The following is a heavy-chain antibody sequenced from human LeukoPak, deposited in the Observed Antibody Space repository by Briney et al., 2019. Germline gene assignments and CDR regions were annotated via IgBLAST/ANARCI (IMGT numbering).Heavy chain of an antibody. J-gene: IGHJ4*02. CDR2: VNQDGSEK. CDR1: GFTFSSYW. Sequence: GGSLRLSCAASGFTFSSYWMSWVRQAPGKGLEWVANVNQDGSEKSYVDSVKGRFTISRDNAKNSLYLQMHSLRAEDTAVYYCARESRSGSYSSYWGQGTLVTVSS. CDR3: ARESRSGSYSSY. D-gene: IGHD1-26*01. V-gene: IGHV3-7*01.